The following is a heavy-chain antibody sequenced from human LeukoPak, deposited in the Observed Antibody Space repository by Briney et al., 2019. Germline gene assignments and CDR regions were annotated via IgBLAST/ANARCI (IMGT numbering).Heavy chain of an antibody. Sequence: PSETLSLTCTVSGVSISSYYWSWIRQPPGKGLEWIGYIYYSGSTNYNPSLKSRVTISGDTSKNQFSLKLSSVTAADTAVYYCARDRGTGWEPDAFDIWGQGTMVTVSS. V-gene: IGHV4-59*01. CDR3: ARDRGTGWEPDAFDI. D-gene: IGHD1-26*01. CDR1: GVSISSYY. J-gene: IGHJ3*02. CDR2: IYYSGST.